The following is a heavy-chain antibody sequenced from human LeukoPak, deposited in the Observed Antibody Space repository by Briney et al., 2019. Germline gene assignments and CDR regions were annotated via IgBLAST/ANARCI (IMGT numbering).Heavy chain of an antibody. Sequence: GGSLRLSCAASGFTFSSYSMNWVRQAPGKGLEWVSYISSSSSTIYYADSVKGRFTISRDNAKNSLYLQMNSLRAEDTAVYYRARGGKYNFPPSWFDPWGQGTLVTVSS. CDR3: ARGGKYNFPPSWFDP. CDR1: GFTFSSYS. CDR2: ISSSSSTI. J-gene: IGHJ5*02. D-gene: IGHD1-20*01. V-gene: IGHV3-48*04.